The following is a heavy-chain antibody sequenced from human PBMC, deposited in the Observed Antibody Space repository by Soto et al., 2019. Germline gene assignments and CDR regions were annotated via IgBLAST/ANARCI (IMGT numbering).Heavy chain of an antibody. CDR3: AREASGTVPAANGGDAFDI. CDR1: GYTFTGYY. CDR2: INPNSGGT. J-gene: IGHJ3*02. D-gene: IGHD2-2*01. Sequence: ASVKVSCKASGYTFTGYYMHWVRQAPGQGLEWMGWINPNSGGTNYAQKFQGWVTMTRDTSISTAYMELSRLRSDDTAVYYCAREASGTVPAANGGDAFDIWGQGTMVTVSS. V-gene: IGHV1-2*04.